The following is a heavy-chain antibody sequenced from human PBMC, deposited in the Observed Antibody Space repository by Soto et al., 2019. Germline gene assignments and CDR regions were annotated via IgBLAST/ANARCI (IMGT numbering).Heavy chain of an antibody. J-gene: IGHJ4*02. D-gene: IGHD2-15*01. Sequence: QVQLVQSGAEVKKPGSSVKVSCKASGGTFSSYAISWVRQAPGQVLEWMGVIIPIFGTANYAQKFQGRFSITAAESASTADMELSSLRSEDTAVYYCVVGGVVAATGYYWVKGTLVTVSS. CDR1: GGTFSSYA. V-gene: IGHV1-69*01. CDR2: IIPIFGTA. CDR3: VVGGVVAATGYY.